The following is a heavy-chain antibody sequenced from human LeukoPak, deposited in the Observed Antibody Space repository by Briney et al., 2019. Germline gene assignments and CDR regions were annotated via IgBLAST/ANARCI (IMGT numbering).Heavy chain of an antibody. V-gene: IGHV4-38-2*02. J-gene: IGHJ5*01. CDR1: GYSISSGYY. CDR2: IYHSGST. D-gene: IGHD2-15*01. CDR3: ARLSGIYCDRGSCFNYFDS. Sequence: SETLSLTCTVSGYSISSGYYWGWIRQPPGKGLEWIGSIYHSGSTFYNPSLKSRVTISVDTSKNQFPLRLTSVTAADTAAYYCARLSGIYCDRGSCFNYFDSWGQGALVTVSS.